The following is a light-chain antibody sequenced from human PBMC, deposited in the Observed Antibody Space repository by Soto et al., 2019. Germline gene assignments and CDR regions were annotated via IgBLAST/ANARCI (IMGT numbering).Light chain of an antibody. V-gene: IGLV1-47*01. J-gene: IGLJ1*01. CDR2: RNN. Sequence: QSVLTQPPSASGTPGQRVTISCSGSSSNIGSHYVYWYQHLPGAAPKLLIFRNNQRPSGVPDRFSGSKSGASASLAISGLRSEDEGDYYCAAWDGSLSGRYVFGTGTKVNVL. CDR3: AAWDGSLSGRYV. CDR1: SSNIGSHY.